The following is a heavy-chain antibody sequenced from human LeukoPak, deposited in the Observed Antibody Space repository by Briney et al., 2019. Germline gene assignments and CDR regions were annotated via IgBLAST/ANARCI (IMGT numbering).Heavy chain of an antibody. V-gene: IGHV3-53*01. D-gene: IGHD1-26*01. J-gene: IGHJ6*03. CDR3: ARDPSYSGSYDYKDV. CDR2: IYADGRT. Sequence: PGGSLRLSCAASGFTVSIRHMSWVRQAPGKGLEWVSIIYADGRTYYADSVKGRFTISRDNSKNTLSLQMNSLRAEDTAVYYCARDPSYSGSYDYKDVWGKGTTVTVSS. CDR1: GFTVSIRH.